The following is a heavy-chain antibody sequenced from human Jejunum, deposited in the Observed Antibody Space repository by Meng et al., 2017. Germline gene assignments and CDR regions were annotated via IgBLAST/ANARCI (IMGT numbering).Heavy chain of an antibody. CDR2: ISGGGDIA. D-gene: IGHD3-16*01. CDR3: GKDSSY. V-gene: IGHV3-23*01. CDR1: GFTFSETV. Sequence: GGSLRLSCAASGFTFSETVMSWVRQVPGKGLEWVSVISGGGDIAFHADSVKGRFTVSRDNSKNTLFLQMTSLRAEDTAVYYCGKDSSYWGQGTLVTVSS. J-gene: IGHJ4*02.